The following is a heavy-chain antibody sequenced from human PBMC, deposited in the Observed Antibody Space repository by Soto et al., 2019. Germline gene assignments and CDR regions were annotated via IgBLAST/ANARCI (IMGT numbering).Heavy chain of an antibody. CDR1: GYTFTSYD. CDR3: ARGSYDSYAGFFGMDV. Sequence: GASVKVSCKASGYTFTSYDINWVRQAPGQGLEWVGWINPTSEYTAHAQKFQGRVTLTREISTATAYMELSSLRSEDTAVYYCARGSYDSYAGFFGMDVWGQGTKVTVSS. V-gene: IGHV1-8*01. J-gene: IGHJ6*02. CDR2: INPTSEYT. D-gene: IGHD3-22*01.